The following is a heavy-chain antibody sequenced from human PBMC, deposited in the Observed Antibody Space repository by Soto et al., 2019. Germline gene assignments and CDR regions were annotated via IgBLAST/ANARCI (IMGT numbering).Heavy chain of an antibody. CDR3: AKSYGSGRGYFDD. CDR1: GFTFSSYA. D-gene: IGHD3-10*01. Sequence: GGSLRLSCAASGFTFSSYAMNWVRQAPGKGLEWVSGFSGNGVSTYYADSVKGRFTISRDNSKNTLYLQMNSLRAEDTAVYHCAKSYGSGRGYFDDWGQGTQVTVSS. CDR2: FSGNGVST. J-gene: IGHJ4*02. V-gene: IGHV3-23*01.